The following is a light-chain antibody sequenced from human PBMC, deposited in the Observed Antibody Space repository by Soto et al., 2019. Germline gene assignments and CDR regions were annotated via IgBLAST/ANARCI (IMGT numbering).Light chain of an antibody. CDR3: CSYAGSSTLAV. V-gene: IGLV2-23*02. J-gene: IGLJ7*01. CDR2: EVN. Sequence: QSVLTQPASVSGSPGQSITISCTGTSSDVGSYNLVSWYQQHPTKAPKLMIYEVNKRPSGVSNRFSGSKSDNTASLTISGRQAEDEADYYCCSYAGSSTLAVFGGCTQLTVL. CDR1: SSDVGSYNL.